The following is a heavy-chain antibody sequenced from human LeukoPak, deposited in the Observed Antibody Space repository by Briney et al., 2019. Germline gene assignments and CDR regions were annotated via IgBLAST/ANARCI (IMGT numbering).Heavy chain of an antibody. D-gene: IGHD6-19*01. CDR2: IKEDGSEK. J-gene: IGHJ4*02. CDR1: GFIFTSYW. V-gene: IGHV3-7*01. Sequence: PGGSLRLSCSASGFIFTSYWMSWVRQAPGKGLEWVANIKEDGSEKYYVDSVKGRFTIFRDNAKNSLYLQMNSLRAEDTAVYYCARDTSQSSGHDYWGQGTLVTVSS. CDR3: ARDTSQSSGHDY.